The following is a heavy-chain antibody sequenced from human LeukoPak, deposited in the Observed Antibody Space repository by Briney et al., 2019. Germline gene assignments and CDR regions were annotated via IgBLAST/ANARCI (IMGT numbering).Heavy chain of an antibody. CDR1: GFTFSNYA. J-gene: IGHJ4*02. Sequence: GGSLRLSCAASGFTFSNYAMSWVRQAPGKGLEWVSGISGSGTSTYYADSVKGRFTISRDNSKNTLYLQMNSLRAEDTAVYYCARAPPYSSGWYCFDYWGQGTLVTVSS. CDR3: ARAPPYSSGWYCFDY. D-gene: IGHD6-19*01. CDR2: ISGSGTST. V-gene: IGHV3-23*01.